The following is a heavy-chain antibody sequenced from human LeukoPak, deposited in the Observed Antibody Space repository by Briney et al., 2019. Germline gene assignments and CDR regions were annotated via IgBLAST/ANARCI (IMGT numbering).Heavy chain of an antibody. D-gene: IGHD3-10*01. CDR2: ISAYNGDT. CDR1: GYTFTTYG. CDR3: ARVRVPYYYGSGTYYMNY. V-gene: IGHV1-18*01. J-gene: IGHJ4*02. Sequence: ASVKVSCKASGYTFTTYGFSWVRQAPGQGLEWMGWISAYNGDTNYAQNLQGRVTMTTDTSTSTAYMELRSLRSDDTAVYYCARVRVPYYYGSGTYYMNYWGQGTLVTVSS.